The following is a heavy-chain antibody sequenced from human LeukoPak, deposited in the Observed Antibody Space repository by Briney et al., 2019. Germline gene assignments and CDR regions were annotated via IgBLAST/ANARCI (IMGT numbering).Heavy chain of an antibody. CDR3: ARRGSGALWDY. J-gene: IGHJ4*02. D-gene: IGHD3-16*01. V-gene: IGHV5-51*01. CDR2: IYPGDSDT. Sequence: GESLKISCKGSGYSFTTYWIGWVRQMPGKGLERMGIIYPGDSDTRYSPSFQGRVTISADKSINTAYLQWSSLKASDTAMYYCARRGSGALWDYWGQGTLVTVSS. CDR1: GYSFTTYW.